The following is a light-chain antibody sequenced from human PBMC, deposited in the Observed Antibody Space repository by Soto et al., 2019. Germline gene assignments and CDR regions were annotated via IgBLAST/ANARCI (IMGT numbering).Light chain of an antibody. J-gene: IGLJ2*01. CDR1: SSDVGGHNY. CDR3: SSYAGSNNLL. V-gene: IGLV2-8*01. CDR2: EVN. Sequence: QSALTQPPSASGSPGQSVTISCTGTSSDVGGHNYVSWYQQHPVKAPKLMIYEVNKRPSGVPDRFSGSKSGNTASLTVSGLQAEHEADYYCSSYAGSNNLLFGGGTKLTLL.